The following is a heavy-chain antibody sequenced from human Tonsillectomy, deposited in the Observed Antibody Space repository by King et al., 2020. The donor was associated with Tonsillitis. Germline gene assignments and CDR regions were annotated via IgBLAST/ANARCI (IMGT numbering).Heavy chain of an antibody. CDR2: INWNGAVP. D-gene: IGHD2-2*01. CDR1: GFTFDDYG. V-gene: IGHV3-20*01. CDR3: ARVESPHCSSTSCYPAYYYYYYMDV. J-gene: IGHJ6*03. Sequence: VQLVQSGGGVVRPGGSLRLSCVASGFTFDDYGMSWVRQAPGKGLEWVSGINWNGAVPGYADSVNGRFTISRDNAKNSLHLEMSSLRAEDTALYHCARVESPHCSSTSCYPAYYYYYYMDVWGRGTTVTVSS.